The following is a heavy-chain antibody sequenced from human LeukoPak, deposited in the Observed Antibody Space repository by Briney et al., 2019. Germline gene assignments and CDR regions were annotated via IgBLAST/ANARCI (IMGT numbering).Heavy chain of an antibody. D-gene: IGHD6-13*01. Sequence: GGSLRLSCAASGFTFSSYWMSWVRQAPGKGLEWASASGTDGDTYYADSVQGRFTISRDNSRNTLYLQMTSLRADDTAVYYCAKKTPGTYPFDYWGQGTLVTVSP. CDR1: GFTFSSYW. J-gene: IGHJ4*02. CDR2: SGTDGDT. V-gene: IGHV3-23*01. CDR3: AKKTPGTYPFDY.